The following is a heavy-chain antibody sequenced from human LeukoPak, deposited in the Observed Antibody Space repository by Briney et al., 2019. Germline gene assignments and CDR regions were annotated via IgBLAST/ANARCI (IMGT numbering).Heavy chain of an antibody. V-gene: IGHV4-59*01. CDR2: IYNSGST. J-gene: IGHJ4*02. CDR3: ARGGYSYGYDDDFDY. Sequence: PSETLSLTRTVSGGSISSYYWSWIRQPPGKGLEWIGYIYNSGSTNYNPSLKSRVTISVDTAKNQFSLKLSYVTAAGTAVYYCARGGYSYGYDDDFDYWGQGTLVTVSS. D-gene: IGHD5-18*01. CDR1: GGSISSYY.